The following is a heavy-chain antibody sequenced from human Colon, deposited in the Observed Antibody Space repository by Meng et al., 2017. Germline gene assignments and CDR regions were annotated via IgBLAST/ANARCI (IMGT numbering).Heavy chain of an antibody. CDR2: IDHRGSA. D-gene: IGHD4-23*01. CDR1: GASVSVNSY. CDR3: ARHGGYYQDF. J-gene: IGHJ4*02. V-gene: IGHV4-4*02. Sequence: APVQEAGPGLVKPSETLSLACSVSGASVSVNSYWSWVRQPPGRGLEWIGQIDHRGSAYYRPSLNSRVTMSLDKSRNQFSLRLTSVTAADTAVYYCARHGGYYQDFWGQGTLVTVSS.